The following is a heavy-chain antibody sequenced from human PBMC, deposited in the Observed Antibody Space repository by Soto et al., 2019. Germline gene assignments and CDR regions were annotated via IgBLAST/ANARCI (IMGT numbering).Heavy chain of an antibody. Sequence: GGSLRLSCAASGFTVSSNYMSWVRQAPGKGLEWVSVIYSGGSTYYADSVKGRFTISRDNSKNRLYLQMNSLRAEDTAVYYCARDLQQQNWFDPWGQGTLVTVSS. CDR1: GFTVSSNY. V-gene: IGHV3-66*01. CDR2: IYSGGST. CDR3: ARDLQQQNWFDP. D-gene: IGHD6-13*01. J-gene: IGHJ5*02.